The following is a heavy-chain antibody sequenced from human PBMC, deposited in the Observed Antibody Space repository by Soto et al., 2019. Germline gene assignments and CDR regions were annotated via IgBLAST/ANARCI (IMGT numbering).Heavy chain of an antibody. CDR3: AKTFYYGSGSYFPFDL. Sequence: SCAASGFAFSRYGMHWVRQAPGKGLEWVAGIWYDGSNKYYADFVKGRFTISRDNSKKTLFLQMNSLRVEDTAAYYCAKTFYYGSGSYFPFDLWGQGTLVTVSS. V-gene: IGHV3-33*06. CDR1: GFAFSRYG. J-gene: IGHJ5*02. CDR2: IWYDGSNK. D-gene: IGHD3-10*01.